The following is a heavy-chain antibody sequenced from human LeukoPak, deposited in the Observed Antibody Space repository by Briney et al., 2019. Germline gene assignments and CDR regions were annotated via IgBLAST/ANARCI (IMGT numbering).Heavy chain of an antibody. V-gene: IGHV3-23*01. CDR1: GFTLSNYW. Sequence: GGSLRLSCAASGFTLSNYWMHWVRQAPGKGLEWVSANSGSGGSTYYADSVKGRFTISRDNSKNTLYLQVNSLRAEDTAVHYCARHNGYSYGYQYYFYYWGQGTLVTVSS. CDR3: ARHNGYSYGYQYYFYY. J-gene: IGHJ4*02. D-gene: IGHD5-18*01. CDR2: NSGSGGST.